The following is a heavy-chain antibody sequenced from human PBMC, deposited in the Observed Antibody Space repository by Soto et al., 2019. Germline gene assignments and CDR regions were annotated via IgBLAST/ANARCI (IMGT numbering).Heavy chain of an antibody. CDR3: TKDSYITSIIVRFDY. V-gene: IGHV3-15*07. CDR1: GFTFSNAW. CDR2: VKSKNDGRKT. Sequence: PGGSLRLSCAASGFTFSNAWINWVRPAPGKGLEWVGRVKSKNDGRKTAFAAPAKGTFAISRDDSKHMVYLEMNSLHTEVSVIYYCTKDSYITSIIVRFDYWGHGTLVTGSS. D-gene: IGHD3-22*01. J-gene: IGHJ4*01.